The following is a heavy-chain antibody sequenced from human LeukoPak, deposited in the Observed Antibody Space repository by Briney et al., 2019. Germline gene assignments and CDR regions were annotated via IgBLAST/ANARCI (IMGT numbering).Heavy chain of an antibody. D-gene: IGHD6-13*01. CDR2: ISYDGSNK. CDR1: GFTFSSYG. Sequence: GRSLRLSCAASGFTFSSYGMHWVRQAPGKGLEWVAVISYDGSNKYYVDSVKGRFTISRDNPKHTLYLQMNSLRAEDTAVYYCAKDTLSSRGYASGMDVGGQGTRSPSP. V-gene: IGHV3-30*18. J-gene: IGHJ6*02. CDR3: AKDTLSSRGYASGMDV.